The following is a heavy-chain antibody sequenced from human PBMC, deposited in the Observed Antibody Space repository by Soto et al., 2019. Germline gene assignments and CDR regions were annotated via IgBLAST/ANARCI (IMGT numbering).Heavy chain of an antibody. Sequence: QVLLQESGPGLVKPSETLSLTCTVSGASITSYFLNWIRQAPGKGLEWIGYMYFNESTNYNPSLKSRVMMSLDTSKSLFSLKLNSVTAADTAIYYCAREHKEAFDIWGQGTLVTVSS. CDR3: AREHKEAFDI. J-gene: IGHJ3*02. CDR2: MYFNEST. CDR1: GASITSYF. V-gene: IGHV4-59*01.